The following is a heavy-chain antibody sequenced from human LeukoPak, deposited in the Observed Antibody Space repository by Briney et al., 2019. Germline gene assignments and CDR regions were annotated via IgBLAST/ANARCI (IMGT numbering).Heavy chain of an antibody. CDR3: ASYPYYYGSGSYPISYYFDY. CDR1: GFTFSSYG. V-gene: IGHV3-23*01. D-gene: IGHD3-10*01. J-gene: IGHJ4*02. Sequence: GGSLRLSCAASGFTFSSYGMSWVRQAPGKGLEWVSAISGSGGSTYYADSVKGRFTISRDNSKNTLYLQMNSLRAEDTAVYYCASYPYYYGSGSYPISYYFDYWGQGTLVTVSS. CDR2: ISGSGGST.